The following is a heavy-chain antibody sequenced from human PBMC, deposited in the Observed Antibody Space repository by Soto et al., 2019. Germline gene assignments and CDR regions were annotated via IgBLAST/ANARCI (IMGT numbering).Heavy chain of an antibody. D-gene: IGHD5-18*01. V-gene: IGHV1-18*01. CDR1: GYTFYSHS. Sequence: ASVKVSCKASGYTFYSHSISWVRQAPGQGLEWMGRISADNGNTKYAQKFRGRVTMTTDTSTSTVYMELRNLRSDDTAVYYCARCIQQDYYYGMDVWGQGTTVTVSS. CDR2: ISADNGNT. CDR3: ARCIQQDYYYGMDV. J-gene: IGHJ6*02.